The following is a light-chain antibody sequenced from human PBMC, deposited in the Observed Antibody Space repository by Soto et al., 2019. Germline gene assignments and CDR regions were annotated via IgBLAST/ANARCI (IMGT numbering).Light chain of an antibody. CDR3: QQYKNWPPWT. J-gene: IGKJ1*01. V-gene: IGKV3-15*01. CDR1: QSVGYD. CDR2: GAS. Sequence: EIVMTQSPATLSVSPGERDTLSCRASQSVGYDLAWYQQKPGQAPRLLIHGASTRATGIPARLSGSGSGTQFTLTISSLQSEDFAVYYCQQYKNWPPWTFGQGTKVEIK.